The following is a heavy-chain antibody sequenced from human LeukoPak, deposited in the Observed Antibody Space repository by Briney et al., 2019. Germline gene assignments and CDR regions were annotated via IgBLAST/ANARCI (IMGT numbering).Heavy chain of an antibody. J-gene: IGHJ4*02. Sequence: PSETLSLTCTVSGGSISGDTYSWGWIRQSPGDGLEWIGNIYQSGDTYYNPSLKSRVSISVDTSKNQVSLRLNSVTAADTAVYYCARHKTSYYFDYWGQGTLVTVSS. CDR2: IYQSGDT. V-gene: IGHV4-39*07. CDR3: ARHKTSYYFDY. CDR1: GGSISGDTYS.